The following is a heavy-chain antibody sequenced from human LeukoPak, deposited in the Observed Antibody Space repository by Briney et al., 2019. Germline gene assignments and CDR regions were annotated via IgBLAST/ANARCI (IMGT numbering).Heavy chain of an antibody. CDR2: IYHSGSP. CDR1: GGSISSGDYY. D-gene: IGHD1-26*01. CDR3: ARDGGGSYVPTDAFDI. Sequence: SETLSLTCTVSGGSISSGDYYWSWIRQPPGKGLEWIGYIYHSGSPYYNPSLKSRVTISVDTSKNQFSLKLSSVTAADTAVYYCARDGGGSYVPTDAFDIWGQGTMVTVSS. J-gene: IGHJ3*02. V-gene: IGHV4-30-4*08.